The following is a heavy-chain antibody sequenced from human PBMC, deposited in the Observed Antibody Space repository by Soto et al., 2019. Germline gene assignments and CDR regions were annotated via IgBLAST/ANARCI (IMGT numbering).Heavy chain of an antibody. CDR2: IIPLFGTA. J-gene: IGHJ4*02. CDR3: AREKVTNDYDSSGYYYDY. V-gene: IGHV1-69*01. CDR1: GGTFSSYA. Sequence: QVQLVQSGAEVKKPGSSVKVSCKASGGTFSSYAISWVRQAPGQGLECLGGIIPLFGTANYAQKFQGRVMITADESTSTAYMELSNLRSEDTAVYYCAREKVTNDYDSSGYYYDYWGQGTLVTVSS. D-gene: IGHD3-22*01.